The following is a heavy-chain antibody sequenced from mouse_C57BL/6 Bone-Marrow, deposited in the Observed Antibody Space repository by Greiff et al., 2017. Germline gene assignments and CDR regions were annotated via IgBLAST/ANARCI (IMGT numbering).Heavy chain of an antibody. Sequence: VQLQQSGPELVKPGASVKIPCKASGYTFTDYNMDWVKQSHGKSLEWIGDINPNNGGTIYNQKFKGKATFTVDTSSSTAYMALHRLTSEYTADYYCARSAILLRAGYFDVWGTGTTVTVSA. V-gene: IGHV1-18*01. D-gene: IGHD1-1*01. CDR2: INPNNGGT. CDR1: GYTFTDYN. J-gene: IGHJ1*03. CDR3: ARSAILLRAGYFDV.